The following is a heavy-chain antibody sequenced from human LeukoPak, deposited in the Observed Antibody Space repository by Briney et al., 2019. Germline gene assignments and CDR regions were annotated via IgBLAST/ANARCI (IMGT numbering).Heavy chain of an antibody. CDR1: GFTVSSNS. CDR3: ARRAGAYSHPYDY. V-gene: IGHV3-53*01. CDR2: IYGDNT. Sequence: SGGSLRLSCTVSGFTVSSNSMSWVRQAPGKGLEWVSFIYGDNTHYSDSVKGRFTISRDNSKNTLYLQMNSLRAEDTAVYYCARRAGAYSHPYDYWGQGTLVTASS. D-gene: IGHD4/OR15-4a*01. J-gene: IGHJ4*02.